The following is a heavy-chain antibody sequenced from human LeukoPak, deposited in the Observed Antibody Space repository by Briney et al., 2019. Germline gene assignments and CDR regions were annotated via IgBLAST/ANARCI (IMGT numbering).Heavy chain of an antibody. CDR1: GYTFTGYY. CDR2: INPNSGGT. V-gene: IGHV1-2*02. J-gene: IGHJ5*02. D-gene: IGHD2-15*01. CDR3: ARVLRGVTLGYCSGGSCYDWFDP. Sequence: ASVKVSCKASGYTFTGYYMHWVRQAPGQGLEWMGWINPNSGGTNYAQKFQGRVTMTRDTSISTAYMELSRLRSDDTAVYYCARVLRGVTLGYCSGGSCYDWFDPWGQGTLVTVSS.